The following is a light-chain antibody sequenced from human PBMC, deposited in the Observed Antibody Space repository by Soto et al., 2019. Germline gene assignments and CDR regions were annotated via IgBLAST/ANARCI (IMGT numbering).Light chain of an antibody. Sequence: EIVMTQSPATLSMSPGERVTLSCRASQSISSSLAWYQQKRGQAPRLLTYDVSTRATGVPARFSGSGSGTEFTLTISSLQSEDFALYYCQQYDHWPPATFGQGTKVDIK. CDR1: QSISSS. J-gene: IGKJ1*01. CDR2: DVS. V-gene: IGKV3-15*01. CDR3: QQYDHWPPAT.